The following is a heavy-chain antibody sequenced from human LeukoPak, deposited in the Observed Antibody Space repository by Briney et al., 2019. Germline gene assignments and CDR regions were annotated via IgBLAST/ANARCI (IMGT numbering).Heavy chain of an antibody. J-gene: IGHJ6*03. Sequence: SETLSLTCTVSGGSIGIYYWNWIRQPAGKGLEWIGRIFTSGIANYNPSLKSRVTMSVDTSKKQFSLILSSVTAADTAVYYWAREVSGTYYNPLGYMDVWGKGTTVTVSS. V-gene: IGHV4-4*07. CDR3: AREVSGTYYNPLGYMDV. CDR1: GGSIGIYY. D-gene: IGHD3-10*01. CDR2: IFTSGIA.